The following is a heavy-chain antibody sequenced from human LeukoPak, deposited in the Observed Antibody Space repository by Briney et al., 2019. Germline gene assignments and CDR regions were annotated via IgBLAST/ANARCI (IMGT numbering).Heavy chain of an antibody. CDR3: ATVTRQLVPIFDY. V-gene: IGHV1-24*01. D-gene: IGHD6-6*01. Sequence: ASVKVSCKVSGYTLTELSMHWVRQAPGKGLEWVGGFDPEDGETIYAQKFQGRVTMTEDTSTDTAYMELSSLRSEDTAVYYCATVTRQLVPIFDYWGQGTLVTVSS. J-gene: IGHJ4*02. CDR2: FDPEDGET. CDR1: GYTLTELS.